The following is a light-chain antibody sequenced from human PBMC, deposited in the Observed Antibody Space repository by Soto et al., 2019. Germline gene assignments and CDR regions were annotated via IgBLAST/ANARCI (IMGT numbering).Light chain of an antibody. Sequence: DIVLTQSPGTLSSSPGGRATLSCRASQSVTDNYLAWYQHKPGQAPRPLIYGATSRATGIPDRFSGSGSGTDFTLTISRLEPEDFAMYYCHQYGRSPRGTCGQGTKVDIK. J-gene: IGKJ1*01. CDR1: QSVTDNY. V-gene: IGKV3-20*01. CDR2: GAT. CDR3: HQYGRSPRGT.